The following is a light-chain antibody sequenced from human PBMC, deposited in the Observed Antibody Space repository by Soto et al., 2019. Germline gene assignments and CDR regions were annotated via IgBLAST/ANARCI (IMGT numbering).Light chain of an antibody. J-gene: IGKJ1*01. Sequence: EIVLTQSPATLSLSPGERATLSCRASQSVSSYLAWHQQKPGQAPRLLIYAASNRATGIPARFSGSGSVTDFTLTISSLEPEDFAVYYCQQRSNWPRTFGQGTKVEI. CDR3: QQRSNWPRT. CDR2: AAS. CDR1: QSVSSY. V-gene: IGKV3-11*01.